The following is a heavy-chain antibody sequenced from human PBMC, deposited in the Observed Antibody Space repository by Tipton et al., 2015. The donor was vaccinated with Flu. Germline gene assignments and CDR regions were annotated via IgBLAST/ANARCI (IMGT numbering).Heavy chain of an antibody. CDR1: GYSISSGYY. CDR2: IFHGGST. J-gene: IGHJ4*02. CDR3: ATYYYGSGTQSAFDY. V-gene: IGHV4-38-2*02. D-gene: IGHD3-10*01. Sequence: TLSLTCTVSGYSISSGYYWGWIRQPPGKGLEWIGSIFHGGSTYYNPFLKSRVTTSVDTSKNQFSLKLSSATAADTAVYYCATYYYGSGTQSAFDYWGQGTLVTVSS.